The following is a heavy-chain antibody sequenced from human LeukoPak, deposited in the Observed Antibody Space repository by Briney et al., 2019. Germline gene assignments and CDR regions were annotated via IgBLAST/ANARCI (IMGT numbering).Heavy chain of an antibody. CDR2: IYSGGST. CDR1: GFTVSSNY. V-gene: IGHV3-53*01. CDR3: ARGGGSSWYHY. Sequence: GGSLRLSCAASGFTVSSNYMNWVRQAPGKGLEWVSVIYSGGSTYYADSVKGRFTISRDNSRNTLYLQMNSLRAEDTAVYYCARGGGSSWYHYWGQGTLVTVSS. D-gene: IGHD6-13*01. J-gene: IGHJ4*02.